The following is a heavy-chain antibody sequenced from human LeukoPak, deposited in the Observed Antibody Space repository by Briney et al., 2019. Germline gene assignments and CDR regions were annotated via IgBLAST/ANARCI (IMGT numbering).Heavy chain of an antibody. V-gene: IGHV3-74*01. J-gene: IGHJ4*02. CDR3: ASQRGSTSYYFDY. CDR1: GFTFSSYW. CDR2: INSDGSST. Sequence: GGSLRLSCAASGFTFSSYWMHWVRQAPGKGLVWVSRINSDGSSTSYADSVKGRFTISRDNAKNTLYLQMNSLRAEDTAVYYCASQRGSTSYYFDYWGQGTLVTVSS. D-gene: IGHD2-2*01.